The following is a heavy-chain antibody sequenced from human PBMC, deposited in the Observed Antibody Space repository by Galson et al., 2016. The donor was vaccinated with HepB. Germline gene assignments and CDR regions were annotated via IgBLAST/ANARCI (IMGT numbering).Heavy chain of an antibody. CDR1: GDSISSGGYY. J-gene: IGHJ4*02. D-gene: IGHD2-2*01. CDR2: IYYSGST. CDR3: ARTIVLVPAAMSGYFDY. Sequence: TLSLTCTVSGDSISSGGYYWSWIRQHPGKGLEWIGYIYYSGSTYFNPSLKSRVTISVDTSKNQFSLRLSSVTAADTAVYYCARTIVLVPAAMSGYFDYWGQGTLVTVSS. V-gene: IGHV4-31*03.